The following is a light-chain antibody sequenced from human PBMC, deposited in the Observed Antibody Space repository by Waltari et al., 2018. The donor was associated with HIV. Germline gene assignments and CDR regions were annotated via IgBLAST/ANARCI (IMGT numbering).Light chain of an antibody. CDR2: DKN. Sequence: QSVLTQPPSVSAAPGQKVTISCSGSSSNIGNNYVSWYQQLPGTAPKLLIYDKNKRPSGIPDRFSGSKSGTSATLGITGLQTGDEADYYCGTWDSSLSGYWVFGGGTKLTVL. J-gene: IGLJ3*02. V-gene: IGLV1-51*01. CDR3: GTWDSSLSGYWV. CDR1: SSNIGNNY.